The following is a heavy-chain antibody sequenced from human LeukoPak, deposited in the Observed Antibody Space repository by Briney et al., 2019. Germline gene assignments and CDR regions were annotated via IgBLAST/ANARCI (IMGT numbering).Heavy chain of an antibody. J-gene: IGHJ4*02. Sequence: SVKVSCKACGGTYSSYAISWVRQARGQGLEWMGRIIPIFGIANYAQKFQGRVTITADKSTSTAYMELSSLRSEDTAVYYCARGILPFVGATPLGFDYWGQGTLVTVSS. CDR2: IIPIFGIA. CDR3: ARGILPFVGATPLGFDY. D-gene: IGHD1-26*01. V-gene: IGHV1-69*04. CDR1: GGTYSSYA.